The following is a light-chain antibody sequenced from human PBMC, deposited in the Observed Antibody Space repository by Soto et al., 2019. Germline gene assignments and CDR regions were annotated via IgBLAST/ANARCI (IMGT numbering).Light chain of an antibody. V-gene: IGLV4-69*01. CDR1: SGHSSYA. Sequence: QLVLTQSPSASASLGASVKLTCTLSSGHSSYAIAWHQQQPGKGPRFLMKLNSDGSHNKGDGIPDRFSGSSSGAERYLTISRLQSEDEADYYCQTWGTGVRVFGGGTKLTVL. CDR3: QTWGTGVRV. J-gene: IGLJ2*01. CDR2: LNSDGSH.